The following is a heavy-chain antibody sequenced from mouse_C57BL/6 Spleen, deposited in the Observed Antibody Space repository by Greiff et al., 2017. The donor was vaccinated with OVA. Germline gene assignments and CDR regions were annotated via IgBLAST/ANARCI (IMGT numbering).Heavy chain of an antibody. V-gene: IGHV1-26*01. D-gene: IGHD2-5*01. CDR1: GYTFTDYY. J-gene: IGHJ4*01. Sequence: EVQLQQSGPELVKPGASVKISCTASGYTFTDYYMNWVKQSHGKSLEWIGDINPNHGGTSYNHKFKGKATLTVDKSSSTAYMELRSLTSEDSAVYDCARGSKWAMDYWGQGTSVTVSS. CDR3: ARGSKWAMDY. CDR2: INPNHGGT.